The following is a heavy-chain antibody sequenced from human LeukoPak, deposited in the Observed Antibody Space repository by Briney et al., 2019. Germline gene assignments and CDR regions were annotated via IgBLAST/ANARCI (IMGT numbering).Heavy chain of an antibody. CDR1: GFTFSSYE. V-gene: IGHV3-48*03. J-gene: IGHJ4*02. CDR2: ISSSGSTI. Sequence: GGSLRLSCAASGFTFSSYEMNWVRQAPGKGLEWVSYISSSGSTIYYADSVKGRFTISRDNAKNSLYLQMNSLRAEDTAVYYCARGAASYYYLDYWGQGTLVTVSS. D-gene: IGHD3-10*01. CDR3: ARGAASYYYLDY.